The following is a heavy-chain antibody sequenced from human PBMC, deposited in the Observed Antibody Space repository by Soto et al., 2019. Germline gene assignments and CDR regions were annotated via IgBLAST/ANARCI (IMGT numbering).Heavy chain of an antibody. CDR2: ISASGST. CDR3: ARRDRSGFSYWLDT. Sequence: WTWIRQHPGKGLEWIGSISASGSTSYYPSLKSRLTVSVDKSKNQFSLNLRSVTAADTAVYYCARRDRSGFSYWLDTWGQGTPVTVSS. V-gene: IGHV4-31*02. D-gene: IGHD3-22*01. J-gene: IGHJ5*02.